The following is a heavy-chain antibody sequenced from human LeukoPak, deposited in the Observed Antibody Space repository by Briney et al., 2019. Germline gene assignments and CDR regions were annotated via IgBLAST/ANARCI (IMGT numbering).Heavy chain of an antibody. D-gene: IGHD5-12*01. J-gene: IGHJ3*02. CDR3: ARGLNIVATIRPFDAFDI. V-gene: IGHV1-69*05. CDR2: IIPIFGTA. CDR1: GYTFTSYA. Sequence: SVKVSCKASGYTFTSYAMNWVRQAPGQGLEWMGGIIPIFGTADYAQKFQGRVTITTDESTSTAYMELSSLRSEDTAVYYCARGLNIVATIRPFDAFDIWGQGTMVTVSS.